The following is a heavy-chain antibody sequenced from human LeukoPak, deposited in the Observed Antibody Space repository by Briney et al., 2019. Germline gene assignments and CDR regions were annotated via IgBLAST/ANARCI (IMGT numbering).Heavy chain of an antibody. Sequence: SETLSLTCTVSGGSISSSSYYWGWIRQPPGKGLEWIGSIYYSGSTNYNPSLKSRVTISVDTSKNQFSLKLSSVTAADTAVYYCASLVSRSSGWRYFDYWGQGTLVTVSS. D-gene: IGHD6-19*01. CDR2: IYYSGST. V-gene: IGHV4-39*07. CDR3: ASLVSRSSGWRYFDY. J-gene: IGHJ4*02. CDR1: GGSISSSSYY.